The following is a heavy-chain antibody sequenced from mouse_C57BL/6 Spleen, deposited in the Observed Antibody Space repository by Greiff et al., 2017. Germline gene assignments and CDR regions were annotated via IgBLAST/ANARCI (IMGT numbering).Heavy chain of an antibody. J-gene: IGHJ2*01. CDR1: GYTFTDYE. CDR2: IDPENGGT. V-gene: IGHV1-15*01. D-gene: IGHD1-1*01. Sequence: QVQLQQSGAELVRPGASVTLSSKASGYTFTDYEMHWVKQTPVHGLEWIGAIDPENGGTAYNQKFKGKAILTADKSSSTAYMELRSLTSEDSAVYYCTRGGLFYYFDYWGQGTTLTVSS. CDR3: TRGGLFYYFDY.